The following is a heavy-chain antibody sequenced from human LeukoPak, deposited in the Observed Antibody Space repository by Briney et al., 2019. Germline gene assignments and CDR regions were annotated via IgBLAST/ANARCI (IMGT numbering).Heavy chain of an antibody. V-gene: IGHV1-2*02. Sequence: ASVKLSCKVSGYTFTAYYMHWVRQAPGQGLEWMGRIDPNSGGTIYVHKFQGRVAMTRDTSISTAYMELSRLTSDDTAVYYCARTPDYSVTTWGQGTVVTVSS. D-gene: IGHD4-11*01. CDR1: GYTFTAYY. CDR2: IDPNSGGT. CDR3: ARTPDYSVTT. J-gene: IGHJ5*02.